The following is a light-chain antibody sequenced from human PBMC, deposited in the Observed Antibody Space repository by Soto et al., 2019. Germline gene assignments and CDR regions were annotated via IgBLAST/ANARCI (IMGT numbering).Light chain of an antibody. J-gene: IGKJ1*01. Sequence: EIVLTQSPGTLSLSPGERAALSCRASQSVSSSYLAWYQQKPGQAPRLIIYGASSRATGIPDRFSGSGSGTEFTLTISSLQSEDFAVYYCQQYNDWPQWTFGQGTKVDIK. V-gene: IGKV3-20*01. CDR2: GAS. CDR1: QSVSSSY. CDR3: QQYNDWPQWT.